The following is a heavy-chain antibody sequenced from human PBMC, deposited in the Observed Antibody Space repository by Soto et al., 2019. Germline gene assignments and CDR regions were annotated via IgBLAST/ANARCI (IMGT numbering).Heavy chain of an antibody. CDR1: GYTFTSYD. CDR2: MNPNSGNT. V-gene: IGHV1-8*01. CDR3: ARWRITMVRGPTRGRSWFDP. Sequence: QVQLVQSGAEVKKPGASVKVSCKASGYTFTSYDINWVRHATGQGREWMGWMNPNSGNTGYAQKFQGRVTMTRNTSIRTAYMELSSLRSEDTAVYYCARWRITMVRGPTRGRSWFDPWGQGTLVTVSS. D-gene: IGHD3-10*01. J-gene: IGHJ5*02.